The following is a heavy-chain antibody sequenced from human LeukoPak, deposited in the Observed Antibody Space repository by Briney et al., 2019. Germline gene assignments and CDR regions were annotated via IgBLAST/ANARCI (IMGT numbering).Heavy chain of an antibody. CDR1: GYTFTGYY. Sequence: GASVKVSCKASGYTFTGYYMHWVRQAPGQGLEWMGWINPNSGGTNYAQKFQGRVTMTRDTSISTAYMELSRLRSDDTAVYYCALGGASYYYDSSGYANWGQGTLVTVPS. J-gene: IGHJ4*02. CDR3: ALGGASYYYDSSGYAN. V-gene: IGHV1-2*02. CDR2: INPNSGGT. D-gene: IGHD3-22*01.